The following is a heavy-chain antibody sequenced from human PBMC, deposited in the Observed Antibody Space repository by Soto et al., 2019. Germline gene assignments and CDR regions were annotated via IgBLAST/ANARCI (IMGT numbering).Heavy chain of an antibody. D-gene: IGHD1-26*01. CDR3: AKALSGSYYAFDM. CDR2: ISGSGGST. Sequence: GGSLRLSCAASGFTFSSYAMSWVRQGPGKGLEWVSAISGSGGSTYYAGSVKGRFTISRDNSKNTLYLQVNSLRAEDTAAYYCAKALSGSYYAFDMWGQGTRVTVSS. J-gene: IGHJ3*02. V-gene: IGHV3-23*01. CDR1: GFTFSSYA.